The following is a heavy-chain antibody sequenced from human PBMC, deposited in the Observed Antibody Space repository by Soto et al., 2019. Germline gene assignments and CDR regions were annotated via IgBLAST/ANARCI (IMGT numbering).Heavy chain of an antibody. CDR2: TYYSGST. J-gene: IGHJ4*02. V-gene: IGHV4-59*01. Sequence: PSETLSLTCTVSGGSISSYYWSWIRQPPGKGLEWIGYTYYSGSTNYNPSLKSRVTISVDTSKNQFSLKLSSVTAADTAVYYCARVVSMATIVDYFDYWGQGTLVTVSS. CDR3: ARVVSMATIVDYFDY. CDR1: GGSISSYY. D-gene: IGHD5-12*01.